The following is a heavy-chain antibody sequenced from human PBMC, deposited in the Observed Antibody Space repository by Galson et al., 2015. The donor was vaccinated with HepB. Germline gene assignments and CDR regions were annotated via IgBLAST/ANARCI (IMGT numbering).Heavy chain of an antibody. V-gene: IGHV4-39*01. D-gene: IGHD6-13*01. CDR2: IYYSGST. CDR3: ASRAAAGAGADY. Sequence: SETLSLTCTVSGGSISSSSYYWGWIRQPPGKGLEWIGSIYYSGSTYYNPSLKSRVTISVDTSKNQFSLKLSSVTAADTAVYYCASRAAAGAGADYWGQGTLVTVSS. J-gene: IGHJ4*02. CDR1: GGSISSSSYY.